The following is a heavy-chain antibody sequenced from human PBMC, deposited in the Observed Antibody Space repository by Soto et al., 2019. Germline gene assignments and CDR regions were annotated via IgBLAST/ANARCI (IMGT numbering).Heavy chain of an antibody. V-gene: IGHV3-23*01. D-gene: IGHD5-18*01. CDR2: ITSGGST. Sequence: EVQLLESGGGWVQPGGSLRLSCAASEFTFSSYAMSWVRQAPGKGLEWVSAITSGGSTYYADSVKGRFTISRDNSKNTLDLQMNSLRAEDTAVYYCAKDTRDTTMGFFDYWDQGTLVTVSS. CDR1: EFTFSSYA. J-gene: IGHJ4*02. CDR3: AKDTRDTTMGFFDY.